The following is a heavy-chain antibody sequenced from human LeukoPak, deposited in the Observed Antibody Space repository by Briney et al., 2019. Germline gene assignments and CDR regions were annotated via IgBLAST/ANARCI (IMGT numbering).Heavy chain of an antibody. CDR1: GFTFVDYA. J-gene: IGHJ4*02. CDR3: AKEYCSGGSCYGVFDY. Sequence: PGGPLRLSCAASGFTFVDYAMHWVRQVPGKGLQWVSGINWNSGTIGYADSVKGRFTISRDNAKNSLYLQMNSLRAEDTALYYCAKEYCSGGSCYGVFDYWGQGTLVTVSS. V-gene: IGHV3-9*01. D-gene: IGHD2-15*01. CDR2: INWNSGTI.